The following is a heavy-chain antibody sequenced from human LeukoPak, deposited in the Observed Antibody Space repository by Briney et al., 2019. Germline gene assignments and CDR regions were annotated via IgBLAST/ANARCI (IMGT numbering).Heavy chain of an antibody. J-gene: IGHJ4*02. CDR3: ARAMMVVANLWGVFDY. CDR2: ISGSGGSI. V-gene: IGHV3-23*01. D-gene: IGHD3-22*01. CDR1: GFTFSNYA. Sequence: GGSLRLSCAASGFTFSNYAMNWVRQAPGKGLEWVSGISGSGGSIYYADSVKGQFTISRDNAKNTLYLQMNSLRAEDTAIYYCARAMMVVANLWGVFDYWGQGALVTVSS.